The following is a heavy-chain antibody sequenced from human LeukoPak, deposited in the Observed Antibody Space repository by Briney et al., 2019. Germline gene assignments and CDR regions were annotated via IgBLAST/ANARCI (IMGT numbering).Heavy chain of an antibody. V-gene: IGHV3-30*18. J-gene: IGHJ6*03. CDR1: GFTFSSYG. CDR2: ISYDGSNK. CDR3: AKQLRVYYYMDV. D-gene: IGHD1-7*01. Sequence: GGSLRLSCAASGFTFSSYGMHWVRQAPGKGLEWVAVISYDGSNKYYADSVKGRFTISRDNSKNTLYLQMNSLRAEDTAVYYCAKQLRVYYYMDVWGKGTTVTVSS.